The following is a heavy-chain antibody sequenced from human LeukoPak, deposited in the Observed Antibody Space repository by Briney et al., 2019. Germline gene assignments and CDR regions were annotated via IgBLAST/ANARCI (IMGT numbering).Heavy chain of an antibody. CDR3: TRDPRHFDS. V-gene: IGHV3-7*01. J-gene: IGHJ5*01. CDR2: IKQDGSEK. CDR1: GFTFSSYW. Sequence: GGSLRLSCAASGFTFSSYWMSWVRQAPGKGLEWVANIKQDGSEKYYVDSVKGRFTISRDNAKNSLYLQMSSLRVEDTAVYYCTRDPRHFDSCGQGTLVTVSS. D-gene: IGHD6-6*01.